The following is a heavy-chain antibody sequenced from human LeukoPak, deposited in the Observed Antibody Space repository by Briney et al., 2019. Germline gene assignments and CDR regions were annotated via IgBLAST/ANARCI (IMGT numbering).Heavy chain of an antibody. V-gene: IGHV3-21*01. CDR3: ARNRIVVVPAAIGLSGYGMDV. CDR1: GFTFSSYS. D-gene: IGHD2-2*01. J-gene: IGHJ6*02. Sequence: GGSLRLSCAASGFTFSSYSMNWVRQAPGKGLEWVSSISSSSSYIYYADSVKGRFTISRDNAKNSLYLQMNSLRAEDTAVYYCARNRIVVVPAAIGLSGYGMDVWGQGTTVTVSS. CDR2: ISSSSSYI.